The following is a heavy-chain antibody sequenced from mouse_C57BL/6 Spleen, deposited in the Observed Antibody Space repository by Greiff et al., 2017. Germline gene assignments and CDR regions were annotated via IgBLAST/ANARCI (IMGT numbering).Heavy chain of an antibody. D-gene: IGHD3-3*01. V-gene: IGHV5-16*01. J-gene: IGHJ2*01. Sequence: EVMLVESEGGLVQPGSSMKLSCTASGFTFSDYYMAWVRQVPEKGLEWVANINYDGSSTYYLDSLKSRFIISRDNAKNILYLQMSSLKSEDTATYYGARDGGAGPYFDYWGQGTTLTVSS. CDR2: INYDGSST. CDR3: ARDGGAGPYFDY. CDR1: GFTFSDYY.